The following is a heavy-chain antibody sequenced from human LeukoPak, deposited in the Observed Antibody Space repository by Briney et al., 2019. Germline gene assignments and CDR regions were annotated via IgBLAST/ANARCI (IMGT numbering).Heavy chain of an antibody. V-gene: IGHV4-59*01. CDR1: GDSMSPYF. CDR2: IYQTTT. CDR3: ARNFPGRTGDV. J-gene: IGHJ6*04. Sequence: SETLSLTCTVSGDSMSPYFWTWVRQSPGKGLEWVGYIYQTTTTYNPSLKGRVTISTDMSQNQLSLKVTSVTAADTAVYYCARNFPGRTGDVWGKGTTVIVSS.